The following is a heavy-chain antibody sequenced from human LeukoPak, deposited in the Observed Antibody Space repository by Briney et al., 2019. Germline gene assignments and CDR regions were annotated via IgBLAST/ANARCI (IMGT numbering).Heavy chain of an antibody. D-gene: IGHD6-19*01. Sequence: TGGSQRLSCAASGFTFSSYAMSWVRQAPGKGLEWVSAISGSGGSTYYADSVKGRFTISRDNSKNTLYLQMNSLRAEDTAVYYCAKSDPIAVAGTVYFDLWGRGTLVTVSS. J-gene: IGHJ2*01. CDR3: AKSDPIAVAGTVYFDL. V-gene: IGHV3-23*01. CDR2: ISGSGGST. CDR1: GFTFSSYA.